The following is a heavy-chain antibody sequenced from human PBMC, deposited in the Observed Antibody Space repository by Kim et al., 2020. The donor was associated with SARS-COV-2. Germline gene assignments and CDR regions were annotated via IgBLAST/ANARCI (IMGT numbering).Heavy chain of an antibody. Sequence: SLKRRVTISVDTSNNQFSLKLSSVTAADTAVYYCARRPPPDYTADYYFDYWGQGTLVTVSS. CDR3: ARRPPPDYTADYYFDY. V-gene: IGHV4-39*01. D-gene: IGHD5-18*01. J-gene: IGHJ4*02.